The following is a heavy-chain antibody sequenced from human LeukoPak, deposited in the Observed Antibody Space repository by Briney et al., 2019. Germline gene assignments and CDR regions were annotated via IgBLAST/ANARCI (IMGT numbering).Heavy chain of an antibody. CDR3: ARVAAGTFDY. CDR2: ISSSSSYI. D-gene: IGHD6-13*01. V-gene: IGHV3-21*01. J-gene: IGHJ4*02. Sequence: GGSLRLSCAACGFSFSSYSMNWARQAPGKGLEWVSSISSSSSYIYYADSVKGRFTISRDNAKNSLYLQMNSLRAEDTAVYYCARVAAGTFDYWGQGTLITVSS. CDR1: GFSFSSYS.